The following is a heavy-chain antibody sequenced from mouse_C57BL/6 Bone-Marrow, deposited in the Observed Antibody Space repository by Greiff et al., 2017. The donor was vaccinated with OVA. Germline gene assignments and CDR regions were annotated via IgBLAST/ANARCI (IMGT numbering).Heavy chain of an antibody. V-gene: IGHV1-69*01. Sequence: VKLQESGAELVMPGASVKLSCKASGYTFTSYWMHWVKQRPGQGLEWIGEIDPSDSYTNYNQKFKGKSTLTVDKSSSTAYMQLSSLTSEDSAVYYCARRDYYGKDWYFDVWGTGTTVTVSS. CDR3: ARRDYYGKDWYFDV. J-gene: IGHJ1*03. CDR1: GYTFTSYW. CDR2: IDPSDSYT. D-gene: IGHD1-1*01.